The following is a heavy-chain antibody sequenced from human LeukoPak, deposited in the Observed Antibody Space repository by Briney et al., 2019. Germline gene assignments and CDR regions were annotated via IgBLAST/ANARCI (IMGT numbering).Heavy chain of an antibody. J-gene: IGHJ3*02. CDR1: GFTFSSYG. D-gene: IGHD2-15*01. CDR2: ISYDGSNK. Sequence: GGSLRLSCAASGFTFSSYGMHWVRQAPGKGLEWVAVISYDGSNKYYADSVKGRFTISRDNSKNTLYLQMNSLRAEDTAVYYCAKEGGPGTFDIWGQGTMVSVSS. CDR3: AKEGGPGTFDI. V-gene: IGHV3-30*18.